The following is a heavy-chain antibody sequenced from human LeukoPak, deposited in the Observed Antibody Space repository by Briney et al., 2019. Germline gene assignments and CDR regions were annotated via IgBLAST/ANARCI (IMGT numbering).Heavy chain of an antibody. CDR2: IYYSGGT. D-gene: IGHD3-9*01. CDR1: GGSISSSSYY. Sequence: SETLSLTCTVSGGSISSSSYYWGWIRQPPGKGLEWIGSIYYSGGTYYNPSLKSRFTTSVDTSKNQFSLKLSSVTAADTAVYYCARRDDILTGYPFDPWGQGTLVTVSS. J-gene: IGHJ5*02. CDR3: ARRDDILTGYPFDP. V-gene: IGHV4-39*01.